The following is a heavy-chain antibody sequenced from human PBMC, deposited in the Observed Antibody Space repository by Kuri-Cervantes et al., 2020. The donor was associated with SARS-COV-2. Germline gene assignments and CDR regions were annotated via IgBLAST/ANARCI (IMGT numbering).Heavy chain of an antibody. J-gene: IGHJ4*02. D-gene: IGHD3-10*01. V-gene: IGHV3-21*01. CDR1: GFTFDDYG. CDR3: ARVRGVGY. Sequence: GGSLRLSCAASGFTFDDYGMSWVRQAPGKGLEWVSSISSSSSYIYYADSVKGRFTISRDNAKNSLYLQMNSLRAEDTAVYYCARVRGVGYWGQGTLVTVSS. CDR2: ISSSSSYI.